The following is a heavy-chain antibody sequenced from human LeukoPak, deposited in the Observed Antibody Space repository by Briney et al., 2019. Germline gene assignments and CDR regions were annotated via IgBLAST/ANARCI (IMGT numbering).Heavy chain of an antibody. Sequence: GASVKVSCKGSGYTFNSYGISWVRQAPGQGLEWMGWISTYNGNTNYEQKFQGRVTMTTDTSTSTAYMELRSLRSDDTAVYYCARDYGDDYYYYMDVWGKGTTVTISS. D-gene: IGHD4-17*01. CDR2: ISTYNGNT. J-gene: IGHJ6*03. CDR3: ARDYGDDYYYYMDV. CDR1: GYTFNSYG. V-gene: IGHV1-18*01.